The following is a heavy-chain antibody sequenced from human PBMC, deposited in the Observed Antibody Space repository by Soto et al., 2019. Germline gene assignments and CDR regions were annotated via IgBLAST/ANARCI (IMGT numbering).Heavy chain of an antibody. J-gene: IGHJ4*02. CDR3: ARSASEYYYDSSGYPLAS. CDR1: GYTFTSYG. Sequence: ASVKVSCKASGYTFTSYGISWVRQAPGQGLEWMGWISAYNGNTNYAQKLQGRVTMTTDTSTSTAYMELRSLRSDDTAVYYCARSASEYYYDSSGYPLASWGQGTLVTVSS. CDR2: ISAYNGNT. D-gene: IGHD3-22*01. V-gene: IGHV1-18*01.